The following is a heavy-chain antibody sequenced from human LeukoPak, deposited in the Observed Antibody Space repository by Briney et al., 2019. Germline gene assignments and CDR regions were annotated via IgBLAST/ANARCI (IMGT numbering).Heavy chain of an antibody. J-gene: IGHJ4*02. D-gene: IGHD4-17*01. V-gene: IGHV4-59*11. CDR1: GGSISPHY. CDR2: VYYNGLT. CDR3: TRERSTVTFDY. Sequence: SETLSLTCTVSGGSISPHYWTWIRQTPGEGLEWIGYVYYNGLTSYNASLRSRLILSVDTARNQVSLKLTSVTAADTAVYYCTRERSTVTFDYWGQGTLVTVSS.